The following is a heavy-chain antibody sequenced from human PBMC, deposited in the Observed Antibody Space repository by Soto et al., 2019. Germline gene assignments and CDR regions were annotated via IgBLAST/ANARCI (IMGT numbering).Heavy chain of an antibody. V-gene: IGHV3-33*01. CDR1: GFTFSSCG. CDR3: ARSKRTYGTDV. Sequence: GGCLRLSCAASGFTFSSCGMHGVRQAPGKGLEWVAVIWYDGSNKYYADSVKGRFTISRDNSKITLYLQTNSLRAEDTAVYYSARSKRTYGTDVWGQGTTVTASS. J-gene: IGHJ6*02. CDR2: IWYDGSNK.